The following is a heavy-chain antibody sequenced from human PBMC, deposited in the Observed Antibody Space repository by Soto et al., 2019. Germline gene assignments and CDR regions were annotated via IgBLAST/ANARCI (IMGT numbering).Heavy chain of an antibody. V-gene: IGHV1-8*01. CDR3: GRGVRAGIDH. CDR2: TNPSRGKT. Sequence: ASVKVSCKTSGYSFTSLDINWVRQAPGQGPEWMGWTNPSRGKTGYAQKFQDRVIMTRDTSTSTAYMELRSLRYEDTAVYYCGRGVRAGIDHWGQGTLVTVSS. J-gene: IGHJ4*02. D-gene: IGHD6-13*01. CDR1: GYSFTSLD.